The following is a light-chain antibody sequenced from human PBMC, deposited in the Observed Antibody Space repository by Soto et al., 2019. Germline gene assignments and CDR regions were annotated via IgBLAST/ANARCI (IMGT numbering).Light chain of an antibody. Sequence: QSVLTQPASVSGSPGQSITISCTGTSSDVGGYNYVSWYQQHPGKAPKLMIYEVSNRPSGVSNRFSGSKSDNTASLTISGLQAEDEADYYCSSYSSTSTPYVFGGGTKVTVL. CDR1: SSDVGGYNY. CDR2: EVS. J-gene: IGLJ1*01. V-gene: IGLV2-14*01. CDR3: SSYSSTSTPYV.